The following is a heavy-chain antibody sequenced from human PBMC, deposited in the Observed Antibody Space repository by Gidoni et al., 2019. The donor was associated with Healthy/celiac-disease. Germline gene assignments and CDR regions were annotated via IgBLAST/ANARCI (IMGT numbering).Heavy chain of an antibody. CDR2: ISWNIGSI. CDR1: GFTFEDYA. CDR3: AKDGRPDYDFWSGNLDY. D-gene: IGHD3-3*01. V-gene: IGHV3-9*01. J-gene: IGHJ4*02. Sequence: EVQLVESGGGLVQPGRSLRLSCAASGFTFEDYAMHWVRQAPGKGLEWVSGISWNIGSIGYADSVKGRFTISRDNAKNSLYLQMNSLRAEDTALYYCAKDGRPDYDFWSGNLDYWGQGTLVTVSS.